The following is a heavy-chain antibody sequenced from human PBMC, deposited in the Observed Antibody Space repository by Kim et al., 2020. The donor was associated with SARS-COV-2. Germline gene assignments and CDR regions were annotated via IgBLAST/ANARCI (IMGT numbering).Heavy chain of an antibody. Sequence: GGSLRLSCAASGFTFSNYAMSWVRQAPGKGLEWVAGIRGSGDNTNYADSVKGRFTISRDKSKNTMHLQMNSLRAEDTAVYYCAKEGMSGCDALNWFAPWGQGTLVTVSS. CDR1: GFTFSNYA. CDR2: IRGSGDNT. J-gene: IGHJ5*02. V-gene: IGHV3-23*01. D-gene: IGHD5-12*01. CDR3: AKEGMSGCDALNWFAP.